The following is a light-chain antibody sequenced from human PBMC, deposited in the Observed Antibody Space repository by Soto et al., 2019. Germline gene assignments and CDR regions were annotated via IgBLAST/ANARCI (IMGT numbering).Light chain of an antibody. CDR2: DVS. V-gene: IGLV2-14*03. Sequence: QSALTQPASVSGSPGESINISCTGTSSDVGAYNYVSWYQQHPGKAPKLMIYDVSNRPSGVSNRFSGSKSGNTASLTISGLQAEDEADYYCSSYTSTNSLFGGGTKLTVL. CDR1: SSDVGAYNY. J-gene: IGLJ2*01. CDR3: SSYTSTNSL.